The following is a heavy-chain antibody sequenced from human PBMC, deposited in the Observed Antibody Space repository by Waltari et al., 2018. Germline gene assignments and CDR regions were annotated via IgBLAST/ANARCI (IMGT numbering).Heavy chain of an antibody. CDR3: ARGRSY. J-gene: IGHJ4*02. V-gene: IGHV4-34*01. CDR2: SNRGGST. CDR1: GGSFSGYY. Sequence: QVQLQQWGAGLLKPSETLSLTCAVYGGSFSGYYWSWIRQPPGKGLEWIGESNRGGSTDDNPSVKGRVTISVDTSKSQFSLKLSSVTAADTAVYYCARGRSYWGQGTLVTVSS.